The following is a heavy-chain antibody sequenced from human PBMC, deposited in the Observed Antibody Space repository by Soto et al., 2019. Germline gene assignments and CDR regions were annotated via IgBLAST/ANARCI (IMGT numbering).Heavy chain of an antibody. CDR2: ISWDGGST. D-gene: IGHD5-12*01. Sequence: GGSLRLSCAASGFTFDDYTMHWVRQAPGKGLEWVSLISWDGGSTYYADSVKGRFTISRDNSKNSLHLQMNSLRTEDTALYYCARSQEWRRYYFDYWGQGTLVTVSS. J-gene: IGHJ4*02. CDR1: GFTFDDYT. V-gene: IGHV3-43*01. CDR3: ARSQEWRRYYFDY.